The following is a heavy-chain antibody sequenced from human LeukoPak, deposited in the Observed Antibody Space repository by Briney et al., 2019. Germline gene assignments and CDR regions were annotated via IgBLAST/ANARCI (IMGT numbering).Heavy chain of an antibody. Sequence: SETLSLTCAVYGGSFSGYYWSWIRQPPGKGLEWIGEINHSGSTNYNPSLKSRVTISVDTSKNQFSLKLSSVTAADTAVYYRARGRYCSGGSCYDYWGQGTLVTVSS. J-gene: IGHJ4*02. D-gene: IGHD2-15*01. CDR2: INHSGST. V-gene: IGHV4-34*01. CDR3: ARGRYCSGGSCYDY. CDR1: GGSFSGYY.